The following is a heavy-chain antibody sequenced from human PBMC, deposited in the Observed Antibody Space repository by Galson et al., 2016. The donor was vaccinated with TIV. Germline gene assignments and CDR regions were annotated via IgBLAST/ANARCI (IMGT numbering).Heavy chain of an antibody. CDR2: IDWDDDK. J-gene: IGHJ4*02. CDR3: ARISGYYDSSGHYIPRSFDY. V-gene: IGHV2-70*11. CDR1: GFSLNTDGMC. Sequence: PALVKPTQTLTLTCSFSGFSLNTDGMCVNWIRQPPGRALEWLARIDWDDDKSFSSSLKTRLTISKDTSKNQVVLTMTNMEPVDTATYYCARISGYYDSSGHYIPRSFDYWGQGILVTVSS. D-gene: IGHD3-22*01.